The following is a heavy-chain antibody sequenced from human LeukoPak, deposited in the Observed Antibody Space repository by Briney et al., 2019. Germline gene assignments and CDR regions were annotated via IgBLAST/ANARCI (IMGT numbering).Heavy chain of an antibody. CDR2: ISYDGSNK. D-gene: IGHD4-11*01. Sequence: GGSLRLSCAASGFTFSSYAMHWVRQAPGKGLEWVAVISYDGSNKYYADSVKGRFTISRDNSKNTLYLQMNSLRAEDTAVYYCAGVMTTKNYYYYYGMDVWGQGTTVTVSS. J-gene: IGHJ6*02. CDR3: AGVMTTKNYYYYYGMDV. CDR1: GFTFSSYA. V-gene: IGHV3-30-3*01.